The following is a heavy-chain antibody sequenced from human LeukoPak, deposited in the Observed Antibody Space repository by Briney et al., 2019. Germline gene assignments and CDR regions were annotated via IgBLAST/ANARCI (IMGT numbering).Heavy chain of an antibody. CDR2: IKQDGSEK. Sequence: GGSLRLSCAASGFTFSSHWMSWVRQAPGKGLEWVASIKQDGSEKGYVDSVKGRFAISRDNAKNSLYLQMNSLRDEDTAVYYCAGEVYYWGQGTLVTVSS. CDR3: AGEVYY. J-gene: IGHJ4*02. CDR1: GFTFSSHW. V-gene: IGHV3-7*01.